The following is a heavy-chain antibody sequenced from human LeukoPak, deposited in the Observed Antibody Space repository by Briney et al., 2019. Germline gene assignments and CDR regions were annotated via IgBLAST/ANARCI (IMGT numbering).Heavy chain of an antibody. D-gene: IGHD6-19*01. J-gene: IGHJ6*02. Sequence: SETLSLTCTVSGGSISSYYWSWIRQPPWKGLEWIGYIYYSGSTNYNPSLKSRVTISVDTSKNQFSLKLSSVTAADTAVYYCARTLAVDAYYYYGMDVWGQGTTVTVSS. V-gene: IGHV4-59*01. CDR2: IYYSGST. CDR3: ARTLAVDAYYYYGMDV. CDR1: GGSISSYY.